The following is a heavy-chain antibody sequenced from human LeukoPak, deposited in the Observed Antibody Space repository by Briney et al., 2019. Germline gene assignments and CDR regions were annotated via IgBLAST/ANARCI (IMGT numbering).Heavy chain of an antibody. D-gene: IGHD2-15*01. CDR3: ARFHYCSGGSCQDLDY. V-gene: IGHV7-4-1*02. J-gene: IGHJ4*02. Sequence: GASVKVSCKASGYTFTSYAMNWVRQAPGQVLEWMGWINTNTGNPTYAQGFTGRFVFSLDTSVSTAYLQISSLKAEDTAVYYCARFHYCSGGSCQDLDYWGQGTLVTVSS. CDR1: GYTFTSYA. CDR2: INTNTGNP.